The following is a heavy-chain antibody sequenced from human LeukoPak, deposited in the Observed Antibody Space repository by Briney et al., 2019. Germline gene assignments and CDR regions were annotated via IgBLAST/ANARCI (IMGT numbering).Heavy chain of an antibody. J-gene: IGHJ5*02. D-gene: IGHD2-2*01. CDR1: GFTFSSYA. CDR2: ISYDGSNK. Sequence: GGSLRLSCAASGFTFSSYAMHWVRQAPGKGLEWVAVISYDGSNKYYADSVKGRFTISRDNSKNTLYLQMNSLRAEDTAVYCCASSGVRWELPAAMMGWFDPWGQGTLVTVSS. V-gene: IGHV3-30*01. CDR3: ASSGVRWELPAAMMGWFDP.